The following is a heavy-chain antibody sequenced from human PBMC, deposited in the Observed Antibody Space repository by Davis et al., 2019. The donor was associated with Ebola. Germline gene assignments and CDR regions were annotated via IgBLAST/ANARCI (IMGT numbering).Heavy chain of an antibody. D-gene: IGHD2-15*01. CDR3: ARDLGVLGYCSGGSCYSSDDAFDI. V-gene: IGHV4-34*01. CDR1: GGSFSGYY. CDR2: INHSGST. J-gene: IGHJ3*02. Sequence: MPSETLSLTCAVYGGSFSGYYGSWLRQPPGKGLEWIGEINHSGSTNYNPCVKSRVTKSVDTSKNQFSLKLSSVTAADTAVYYCARDLGVLGYCSGGSCYSSDDAFDIWGQGTMVTVSS.